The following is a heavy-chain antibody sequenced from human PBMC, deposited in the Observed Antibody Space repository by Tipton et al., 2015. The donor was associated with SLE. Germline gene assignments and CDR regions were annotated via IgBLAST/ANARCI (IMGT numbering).Heavy chain of an antibody. J-gene: IGHJ6*02. CDR2: IYYSGST. CDR1: GGSFSGYY. D-gene: IGHD3-22*01. V-gene: IGHV4-34*01. CDR3: ARAGDIMIVVPRGYYYYGMDV. Sequence: TLSLTCAVYGGSFSGYYWSWIRQPPGKGLEWIGSIYYSGSTYYNPSLKSRVAISVDTSKNQFSLKLSSVTAADTAVYYCARAGDIMIVVPRGYYYYGMDVWGQGTTVTVSS.